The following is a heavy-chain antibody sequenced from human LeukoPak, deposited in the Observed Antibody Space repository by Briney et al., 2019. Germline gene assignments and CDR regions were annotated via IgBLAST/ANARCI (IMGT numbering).Heavy chain of an antibody. CDR2: INPNSGGT. CDR3: ARSYSSWPQQGWFDP. J-gene: IGHJ5*02. D-gene: IGHD6-13*01. V-gene: IGHV1-2*02. CDR1: GYTFTSYG. Sequence: GASVKVSCKASGYTFTSYGISWVRQAPGQGLEWMGWINPNSGGTNYAQKFQGRVTMTRDTSISTAYMELSRLRSDDTAVYYCARSYSSWPQQGWFDPWGQGTLVTVSS.